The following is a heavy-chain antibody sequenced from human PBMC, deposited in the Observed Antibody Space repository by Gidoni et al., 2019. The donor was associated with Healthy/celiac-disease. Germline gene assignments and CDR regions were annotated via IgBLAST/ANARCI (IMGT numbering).Heavy chain of an antibody. J-gene: IGHJ4*02. CDR3: ARHPRLKGYSSSWYYFDY. D-gene: IGHD6-13*01. CDR1: GYSFTSYW. V-gene: IGHV5-51*01. CDR2: IYPGDSDT. Sequence: EVQLVQSGAEVKQPGESLKISCKGSGYSFTSYWLGWVRQMPGKGLEWMGIIYPGDSDTRYSPSFQGQVTISADKSISTAYLQWSSLKASDTAMYYCARHPRLKGYSSSWYYFDYWGQGTLVTVSS.